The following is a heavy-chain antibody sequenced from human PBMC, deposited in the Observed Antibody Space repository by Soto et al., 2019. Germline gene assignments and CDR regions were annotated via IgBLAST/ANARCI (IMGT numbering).Heavy chain of an antibody. CDR2: TNEDGSTI. D-gene: IGHD3-10*01. V-gene: IGHV3-74*01. Sequence: EVQLVESGGGLVQPGGSLRLSCAASGFTFSSYWMHWVRQAPGKGLVWVSRTNEDGSTINYADSVKGRFTISRDNAKNTLYLEMNSVRAEDRAVYYCTRDIGGGGGYWGPGTLVTVSS. J-gene: IGHJ4*02. CDR3: TRDIGGGGGY. CDR1: GFTFSSYW.